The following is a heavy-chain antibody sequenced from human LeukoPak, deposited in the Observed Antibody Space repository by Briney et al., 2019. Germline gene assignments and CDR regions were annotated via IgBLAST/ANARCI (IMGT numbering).Heavy chain of an antibody. V-gene: IGHV4-39*01. CDR2: VYYSGTP. CDR3: ARLLYDRSGYYYFDY. J-gene: IGHJ4*02. D-gene: IGHD3-22*01. Sequence: PSETLSLTCTVSGGSIISSRYYWGWIRQSPGKGLEWIGSVYYSGTPYDHPSLKSGVVISVDTSKNQFSLKLSSVTAADTAVYYCARLLYDRSGYYYFDYWGQGTLVTVSS. CDR1: GGSIISSRYY.